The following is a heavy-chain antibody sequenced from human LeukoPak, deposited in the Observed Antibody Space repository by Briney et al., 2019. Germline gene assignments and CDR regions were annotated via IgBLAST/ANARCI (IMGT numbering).Heavy chain of an antibody. CDR3: ARAYGSGSYYIGRSIDY. Sequence: ASVKVSCKASGYTFTGYYIHWVRQAPGQGLEWMGWINPNSGTTKYAQKFQGGVTMTRDTSISTAYMKLSRLRSDDTAVYYCARAYGSGSYYIGRSIDYWGQGSLVTVSS. V-gene: IGHV1-2*02. CDR2: INPNSGTT. J-gene: IGHJ4*02. D-gene: IGHD3-10*01. CDR1: GYTFTGYY.